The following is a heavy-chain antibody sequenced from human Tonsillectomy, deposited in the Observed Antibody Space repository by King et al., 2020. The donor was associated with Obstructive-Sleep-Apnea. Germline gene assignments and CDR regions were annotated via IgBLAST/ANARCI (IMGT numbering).Heavy chain of an antibody. V-gene: IGHV3-30*02. J-gene: IGHJ4*02. CDR2: IRYDGSNK. Sequence: VQLVESGGGVVQPGRCLRLSCAASGFTYSSYGMHWVRRAPGKGLEWVAVIRYDGSNKYYADSVKGRFTISRDNSKNTLYLQMNSLRAEDTAVYYCAKGGGARDYVWGTNDYWGQGTLVTVSS. CDR3: AKGGGARDYVWGTNDY. CDR1: GFTYSSYG. D-gene: IGHD3-16*01.